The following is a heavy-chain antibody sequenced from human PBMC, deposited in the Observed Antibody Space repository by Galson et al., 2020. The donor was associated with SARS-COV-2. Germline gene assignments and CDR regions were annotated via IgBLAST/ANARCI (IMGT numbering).Heavy chain of an antibody. CDR2: IYWDDDK. V-gene: IGHV2-5*02. D-gene: IGHD5-12*01. J-gene: IGHJ4*02. CDR1: GFSLTTSGVG. CDR3: AHHINSGYDPTFDY. Sequence: KMSGPTLVKPTQTLTLTCTFSGFSLTTSGVGVGWIRQPPGKALEWLALIYWDDDKRYSPSLKSRLTITKDTSKNQVVLTIANMDPVDTATYYCAHHINSGYDPTFDYWGQGTLVTVSS.